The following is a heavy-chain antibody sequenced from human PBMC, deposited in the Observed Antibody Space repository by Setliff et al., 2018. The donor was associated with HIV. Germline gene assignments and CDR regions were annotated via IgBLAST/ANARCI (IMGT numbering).Heavy chain of an antibody. J-gene: IGHJ4*02. D-gene: IGHD3-3*01. V-gene: IGHV3-49*04. CDR2: VRSKPNGGTT. CDR1: RFIFSTSY. Sequence: GGSLRLSCAASRFIFSTSYMTWVRQAPGKGLEWVGFVRSKPNGGTTDYAASVKGRFTISRDDAKTIAYLHMNSLTTDDTAVYFCTRDRRGSSSWSGYNGGFDYWGQGTLVTVSS. CDR3: TRDRRGSSSWSGYNGGFDY.